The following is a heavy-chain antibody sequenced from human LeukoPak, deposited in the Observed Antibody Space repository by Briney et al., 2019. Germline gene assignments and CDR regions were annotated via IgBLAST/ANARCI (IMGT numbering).Heavy chain of an antibody. CDR2: IYSGGST. V-gene: IGHV3-53*05. D-gene: IGHD6-6*01. Sequence: PGGSLRLSCAASGFTVSSNYMSWVRQAPGKGLEWVSVIYSGGSTYYADSVKGRFTISRDNSKNTLYLQMNSLRAEDTAVYYCARDPIAARWGNWFDPWGQGTLVTVSS. CDR3: ARDPIAARWGNWFDP. J-gene: IGHJ5*02. CDR1: GFTVSSNY.